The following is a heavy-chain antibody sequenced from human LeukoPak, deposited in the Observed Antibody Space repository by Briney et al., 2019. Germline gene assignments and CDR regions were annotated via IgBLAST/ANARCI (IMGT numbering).Heavy chain of an antibody. J-gene: IGHJ6*03. CDR1: GGSMRSYF. CDR2: IYNSGST. V-gene: IGHV4-4*07. D-gene: IGHD2-2*01. CDR3: AREEGSSTSYYYYYMDV. Sequence: SETLSLTCTVSGGSMRSYFWNWIRQPAGQGLKWIGRIYNSGSTKYNPSLKSRVTMSVDTSKNQFSLKLSSVTAADTAVYYCAREEGSSTSYYYYYMDVWGKGTTVTVSS.